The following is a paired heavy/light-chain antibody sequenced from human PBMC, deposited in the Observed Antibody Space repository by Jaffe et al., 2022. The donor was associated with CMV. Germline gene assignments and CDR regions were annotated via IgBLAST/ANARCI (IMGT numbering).Light chain of an antibody. CDR1: SGHSTYA. V-gene: IGLV4-69*02. CDR3: QTWGTGIWV. CDR2: LKSDGSY. J-gene: IGLJ3*02. Sequence: QLVLTQSPSASASLGASVNLTCTLSSGHSTYAIAWHQQQPEKGPRCLMKLKSDGSYSKGDGIPDRFSGSSSGAERYLTISSLQSDDEADYYCQTWGTGIWVFGGGTKLTVL.
Heavy chain of an antibody. CDR2: ISDNGETT. D-gene: IGHD1-7*01. Sequence: EVQLLESGGGLVQSGGSLRLSCAASGFTFSTYAMSWVRQAPGKGLEWVSGISDNGETTYYADSVKGRFTISRDKSKNTLYLQMNSLRVEDTAVYYCAKDNWNSNGKGGYFDYWGQGTLVTVSS. CDR3: AKDNWNSNGKGGYFDY. V-gene: IGHV3-23*01. J-gene: IGHJ4*02. CDR1: GFTFSTYA.